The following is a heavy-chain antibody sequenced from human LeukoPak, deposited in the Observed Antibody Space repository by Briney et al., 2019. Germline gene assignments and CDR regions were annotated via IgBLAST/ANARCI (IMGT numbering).Heavy chain of an antibody. CDR2: IKQDGSDI. D-gene: IGHD1-26*01. CDR3: ARHSGSYVNDFDY. Sequence: GGSLRLSCAASGFTFSSYWMSWVRQVPGKGLQWVANIKQDGSDIYYLDSVKGRFTISRDNAKNSLYLQMNSLRAEDTAVYYCARHSGSYVNDFDYWGQGTLVTVSS. J-gene: IGHJ4*02. CDR1: GFTFSSYW. V-gene: IGHV3-7*01.